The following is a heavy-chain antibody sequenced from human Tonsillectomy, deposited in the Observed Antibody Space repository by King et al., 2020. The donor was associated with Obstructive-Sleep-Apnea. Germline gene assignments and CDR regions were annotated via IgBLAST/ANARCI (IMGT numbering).Heavy chain of an antibody. Sequence: VQLVESGGGLVQPGGSLKLSCAASGFTFSDSAMHWVRQASGKGLEWVGRITTKSKNYATAYAASVKDRFTVSRDDSKNTAYLQMNSLKTEDTVVYYCTRPVYYYGSGTYSPLFDPWGQGTLVTVSS. CDR1: GFTFSDSA. D-gene: IGHD3-10*01. V-gene: IGHV3-73*01. J-gene: IGHJ5*02. CDR2: ITTKSKNYAT. CDR3: TRPVYYYGSGTYSPLFDP.